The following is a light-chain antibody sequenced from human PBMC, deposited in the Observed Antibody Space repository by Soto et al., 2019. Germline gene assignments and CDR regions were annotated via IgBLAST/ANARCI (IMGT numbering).Light chain of an antibody. J-gene: IGKJ1*01. Sequence: EIVLTQSPGTLSLSPGERATLSFRASQSGNSNYLAWYQQKPGQAPRLLIYGASSRATGIPDRFSGSGSGTDFTHTISRLEPEDFAVFFCQHYDSSPPTFDQGTKVEIK. CDR2: GAS. V-gene: IGKV3-20*01. CDR3: QHYDSSPPT. CDR1: QSGNSNY.